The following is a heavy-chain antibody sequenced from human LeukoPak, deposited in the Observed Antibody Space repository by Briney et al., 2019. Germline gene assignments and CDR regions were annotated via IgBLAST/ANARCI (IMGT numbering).Heavy chain of an antibody. V-gene: IGHV3-15*01. CDR2: IKSKTDGGTT. CDR3: ITDRYYYDSPD. Sequence: GGSLRLSCAASGFTFSNAWMSWVRQAPGKGLEWVGRIKSKTDGGTTDYAAPVKGRFTISRDDSKNTLYLQMNSLKTEDTAVYYCITDRYYYDSPDWGQGTLVTVSS. J-gene: IGHJ4*02. D-gene: IGHD3-22*01. CDR1: GFTFSNAW.